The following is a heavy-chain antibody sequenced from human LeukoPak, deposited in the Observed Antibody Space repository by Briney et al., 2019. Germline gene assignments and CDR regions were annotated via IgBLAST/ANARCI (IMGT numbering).Heavy chain of an antibody. D-gene: IGHD6-13*01. V-gene: IGHV4-34*01. CDR1: GGSFSGYY. Sequence: PSETLSLTCAVYGGSFSGYYWSWIRQPPGKGLEWIGEINHSGSTNYNPSLKSRVTISVDTSKNQFSLKLSSVTAADTAVYYCARCRGSSWYWFDPWGQGTLVTVSS. J-gene: IGHJ5*02. CDR2: INHSGST. CDR3: ARCRGSSWYWFDP.